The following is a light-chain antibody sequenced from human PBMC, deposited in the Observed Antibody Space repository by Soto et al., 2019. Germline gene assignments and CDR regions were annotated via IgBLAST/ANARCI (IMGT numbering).Light chain of an antibody. J-gene: IGKJ4*01. Sequence: EVVLTQSPATLSLSPGERATSSSRALQSVGTYLSWYQHKPGRAPRLLIYDASTRATDIPARFSGSGSGTDFTLIVSSLEPEDFAVYYCQHRSSWPPRVTFGGGTSVQIK. V-gene: IGKV3-11*01. CDR2: DAS. CDR1: QSVGTY. CDR3: QHRSSWPPRVT.